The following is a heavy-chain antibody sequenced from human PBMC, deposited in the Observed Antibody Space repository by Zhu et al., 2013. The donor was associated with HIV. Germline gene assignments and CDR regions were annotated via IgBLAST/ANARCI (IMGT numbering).Heavy chain of an antibody. CDR1: GYTFTKYY. J-gene: IGHJ4*02. CDR3: ARDRYYNLRGYYYESAD. Sequence: QVQLVQSGAEVKKPGASVKVSCKASGYTFTKYYMHWVRQAPGQGLEWMGIINPSGGGTSYAQKFQGRVTMTRDTSTSTVYMELSSLRSEDTAVYYCARDRYYNLRGYYYESADWGQGTLVTVSS. CDR2: INPSGGGT. D-gene: IGHD3-22*01. V-gene: IGHV1-46*01.